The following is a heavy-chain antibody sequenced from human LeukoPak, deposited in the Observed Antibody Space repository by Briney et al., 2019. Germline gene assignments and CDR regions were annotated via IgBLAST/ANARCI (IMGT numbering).Heavy chain of an antibody. J-gene: IGHJ3*02. D-gene: IGHD3-22*01. CDR2: ISRSGDVT. CDR1: GFVFTNYV. Sequence: GGSLRLSCAASGFVFTNYVMNWVRQAPGGGLEWVSGISRSGDVTYYADSVKGRFTISRDNSKNTLFLQIDGLRAEDTAIYYCARDRLRKWYDSSGYRHDAFDIWGQGTMVTVSS. V-gene: IGHV3-23*01. CDR3: ARDRLRKWYDSSGYRHDAFDI.